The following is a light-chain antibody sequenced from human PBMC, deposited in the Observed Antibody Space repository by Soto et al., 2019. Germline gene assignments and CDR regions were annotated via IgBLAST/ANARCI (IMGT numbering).Light chain of an antibody. CDR3: QQYKNLPPWT. CDR2: GAS. CDR1: QRIGSN. J-gene: IGKJ1*01. V-gene: IGKV3-15*01. Sequence: EIIMTQSPATLSVSPGERATLSCKASQRIGSNLAWYQQKPGQAPRLLIYGASSRATGFPARFSGSGSGTEFTLPISSLKSEDFAVYYCQQYKNLPPWTFGQGKKVEMK.